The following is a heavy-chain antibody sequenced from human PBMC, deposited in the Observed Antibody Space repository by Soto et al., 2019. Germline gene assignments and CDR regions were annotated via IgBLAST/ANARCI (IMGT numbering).Heavy chain of an antibody. Sequence: QVQLVQSGAEVKKPGSSVKVSCKASGGTFSSYAISWVRQAPGQGLEWMGGIIPIFGTANYAQKFQGRVTITADESTSTAYMELSSLRAEDTAVYYCARDLSEGYKPYGDFDLWGRGTLVTVSS. D-gene: IGHD1-26*01. CDR1: GGTFSSYA. J-gene: IGHJ2*01. CDR2: IIPIFGTA. CDR3: ARDLSEGYKPYGDFDL. V-gene: IGHV1-69*01.